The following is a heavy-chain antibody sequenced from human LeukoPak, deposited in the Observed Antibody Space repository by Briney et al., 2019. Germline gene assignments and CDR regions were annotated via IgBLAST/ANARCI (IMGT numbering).Heavy chain of an antibody. V-gene: IGHV3-7*01. J-gene: IGHJ6*02. CDR3: ARVEDSYGNYYYYYGMDV. D-gene: IGHD5-18*01. Sequence: PGGSLRLSCAASGFTFSSYWMSWVRQAPGKGLEWVANIKQDGSEKYYVDSVKGRFTTSRDNAKNSLYLQMNSLRAEDTAVYYCARVEDSYGNYYYYYGMDVWGQGTTVTVSS. CDR2: IKQDGSEK. CDR1: GFTFSSYW.